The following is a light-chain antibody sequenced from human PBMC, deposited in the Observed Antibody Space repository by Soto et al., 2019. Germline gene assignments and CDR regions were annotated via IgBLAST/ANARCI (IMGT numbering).Light chain of an antibody. Sequence: QSALTQPASVSGSPGQSITISCTGTSSDVGGYNYVSWYQQHPGKAPKLMIFEVTNRPSGVSNRFSGSKSGNTASLTISGLQVEDEADYYCSSYTSSSVLFGGGTKLTVL. CDR3: SSYTSSSVL. V-gene: IGLV2-14*01. CDR2: EVT. J-gene: IGLJ2*01. CDR1: SSDVGGYNY.